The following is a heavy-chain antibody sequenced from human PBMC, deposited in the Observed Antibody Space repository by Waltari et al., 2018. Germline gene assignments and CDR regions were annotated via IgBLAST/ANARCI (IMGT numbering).Heavy chain of an antibody. V-gene: IGHV1-2*02. Sequence: QVQLVQSGAEVKKPGASVKVSCKASGYTFTNYMHWVRQAPGQGLEWMGWINPNSGGTQYAQRFQGRVTITRDTAITTVFMELSGLRDDDTAVYYCARVWFHSGLDYWGQGTLVTVSS. CDR3: ARVWFHSGLDY. CDR1: GYTFTNY. CDR2: INPNSGGT. D-gene: IGHD6-19*01. J-gene: IGHJ4*02.